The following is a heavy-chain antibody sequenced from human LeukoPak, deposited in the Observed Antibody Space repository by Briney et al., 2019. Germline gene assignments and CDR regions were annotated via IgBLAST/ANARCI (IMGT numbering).Heavy chain of an antibody. CDR1: GYTFTSYY. CDR3: ARLSSGWYEYYFDY. CDR2: INPSGGST. Sequence: ASVKVSCKASGYTFTSYYMHWVRQAPGQGREWMGIINPSGGSTSYAQKFQGRVTMTRDMSTSTVYIELSSLRSEDTAVYYCARLSSGWYEYYFDYWGEGTLVTVSS. V-gene: IGHV1-46*01. J-gene: IGHJ4*02. D-gene: IGHD6-19*01.